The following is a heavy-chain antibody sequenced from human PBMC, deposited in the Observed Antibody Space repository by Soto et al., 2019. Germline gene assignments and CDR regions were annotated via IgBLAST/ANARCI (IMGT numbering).Heavy chain of an antibody. CDR1: GGSISSYY. J-gene: IGHJ6*03. CDR3: GRSVRGLTDYYYYYMDV. CDR2: IYYSGST. D-gene: IGHD3-10*02. V-gene: IGHV4-59*08. Sequence: SETLSLTCTVSGGSISSYYWSWLRQPPGKGLEWIGYIYYSGSTNYNPSLKSRVTISVDTSKNQFSLKLSSVTAADTAVYYCGRSVRGLTDYYYYYMDVWGKGTTVTVSS.